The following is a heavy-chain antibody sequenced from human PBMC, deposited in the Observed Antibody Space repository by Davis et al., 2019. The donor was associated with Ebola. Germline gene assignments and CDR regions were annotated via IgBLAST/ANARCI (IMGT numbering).Heavy chain of an antibody. D-gene: IGHD2-8*01. J-gene: IGHJ4*02. Sequence: ASVKVSCKASGYTFTSYYMHWVRQAPGQGLEWMGIINPSGGSTSYAQKFQGRVTMTRDTSTSTAYMELSRLRSDDTAVYYCARGSEFIVLMVYAIDYWGQGTLVTVSS. V-gene: IGHV1-46*01. CDR2: INPSGGST. CDR1: GYTFTSYY. CDR3: ARGSEFIVLMVYAIDY.